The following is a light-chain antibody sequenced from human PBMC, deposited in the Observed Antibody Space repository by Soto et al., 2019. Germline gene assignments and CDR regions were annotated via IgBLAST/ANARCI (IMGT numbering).Light chain of an antibody. J-gene: IGKJ2*01. V-gene: IGKV3-11*01. CDR1: QSVSSY. CDR3: QQRSNWPPIT. CDR2: DAS. Sequence: EIVLTQSPATLSLSPGERATLSCRASQSVSSYLAWYQQKPGQAPRLLIYDASNSATGIPARFSGSVSGTDFTLTISSLEPEDFAVYYCQQRSNWPPITFGQGTKLEIK.